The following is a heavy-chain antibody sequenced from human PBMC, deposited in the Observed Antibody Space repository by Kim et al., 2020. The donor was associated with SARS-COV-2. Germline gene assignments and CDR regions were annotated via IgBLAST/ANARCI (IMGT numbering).Heavy chain of an antibody. Sequence: GGSLRLSCEASGFTFSNYDLHWVRQVAGKGLEWVSRIGTSGDTAYLDSVEGRFTVSRDNAKDSFYLQMNSLSAGDTGVYYCARGGVVLPPHYYFNGLAVWGQGTTVTVS. CDR1: GFTFSNYD. V-gene: IGHV3-13*01. D-gene: IGHD3-10*01. CDR3: ARGGVVLPPHYYFNGLAV. J-gene: IGHJ6*02. CDR2: IGTSGDT.